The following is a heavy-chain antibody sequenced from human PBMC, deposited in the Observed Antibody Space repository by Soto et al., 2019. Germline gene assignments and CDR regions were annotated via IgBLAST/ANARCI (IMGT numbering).Heavy chain of an antibody. Sequence: QVQLVQSGAELKKPGSSVKVSCKASGDTFSFYTINWVRQAPGLGLEWMGRVNPILSMSNYAQKFQGRVTMTADKSTSPAYMELRSLGSEDTAFYYCATSYGSGYRAFDYWGQGALVTVSS. CDR1: GDTFSFYT. V-gene: IGHV1-69*02. D-gene: IGHD3-10*01. CDR3: ATSYGSGYRAFDY. CDR2: VNPILSMS. J-gene: IGHJ4*02.